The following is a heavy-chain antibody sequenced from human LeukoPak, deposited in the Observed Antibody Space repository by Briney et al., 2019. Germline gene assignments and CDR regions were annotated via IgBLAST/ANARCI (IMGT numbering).Heavy chain of an antibody. Sequence: SVKVSCKASGGTFSSYAISWVRQAPGQGLEWMGGIIPIFGTANYAQKFQGRVTITTDESTSTAYMEPSSLRSEDTAVYYCASTAILWNDVRAGFDYWGQGTLVTVSS. D-gene: IGHD1-1*01. V-gene: IGHV1-69*05. CDR1: GGTFSSYA. CDR3: ASTAILWNDVRAGFDY. CDR2: IIPIFGTA. J-gene: IGHJ4*02.